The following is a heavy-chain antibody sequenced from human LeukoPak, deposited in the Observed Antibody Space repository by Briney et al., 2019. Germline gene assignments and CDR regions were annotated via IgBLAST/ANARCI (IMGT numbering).Heavy chain of an antibody. D-gene: IGHD2-2*01. CDR1: GFTFSSYA. CDR2: ISGSGGST. Sequence: GGSLRLSCAASGFTFSSYAMSWVRQAPGKGLEWVSAISGSGGSTHYADSVKGRFTISRDNSKNTLYLQMNSLRAEDTAVYYCAKIWLLGGTVVPAAIRLAFDYWGQGTLVTVSS. CDR3: AKIWLLGGTVVPAAIRLAFDY. V-gene: IGHV3-23*01. J-gene: IGHJ4*02.